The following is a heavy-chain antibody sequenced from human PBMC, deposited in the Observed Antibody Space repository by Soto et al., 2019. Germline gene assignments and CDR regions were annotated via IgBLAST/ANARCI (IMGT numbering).Heavy chain of an antibody. Sequence: SETLSLTCTVSGGSISSSSYYWGWIRQPPGKGLEWIGSIYYSGSTYYNPSPKSRVTVSVDTSKNQFSLKLSSVTAADTAVYYCARHPINIVVVPAATFDYWGQGTLVTVSS. D-gene: IGHD2-2*01. V-gene: IGHV4-39*01. CDR3: ARHPINIVVVPAATFDY. J-gene: IGHJ4*02. CDR2: IYYSGST. CDR1: GGSISSSSYY.